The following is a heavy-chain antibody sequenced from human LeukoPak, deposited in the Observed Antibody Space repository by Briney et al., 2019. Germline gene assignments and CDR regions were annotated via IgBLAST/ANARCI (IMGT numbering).Heavy chain of an antibody. Sequence: GGSLRLSCAASGFTFSSYAMSWVRQAPGKGLEWVSAISGSGGSTYYADSVKGRFTISRDNSKNTLYLQMNRLRAEDTAVYYCAKGVGFLEWLLKHWGQGTLVTVSS. CDR3: AKGVGFLEWLLKH. J-gene: IGHJ1*01. CDR1: GFTFSSYA. CDR2: ISGSGGST. V-gene: IGHV3-23*01. D-gene: IGHD3-3*02.